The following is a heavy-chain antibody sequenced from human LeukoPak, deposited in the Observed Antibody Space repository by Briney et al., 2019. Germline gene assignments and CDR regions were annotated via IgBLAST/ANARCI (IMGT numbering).Heavy chain of an antibody. J-gene: IGHJ4*02. CDR2: VYTSGST. CDR1: GGSISSGSYF. Sequence: SETLSLTCTVSGGSISSGSYFWNWIRQPAGKGLEWIGRVYTSGSTNYNPSLKSRVTISLDTSKNQFPLRLNSVTAADTAVYYCARKNGRGYFDYWGQGTLITVSS. CDR3: ARKNGRGYFDY. D-gene: IGHD2-15*01. V-gene: IGHV4-61*02.